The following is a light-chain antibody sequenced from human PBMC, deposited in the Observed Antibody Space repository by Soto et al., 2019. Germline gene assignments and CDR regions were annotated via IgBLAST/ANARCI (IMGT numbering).Light chain of an antibody. V-gene: IGKV1-8*01. J-gene: IGKJ1*01. Sequence: AIRMTQSPSSLSASTGDRVTITCRASQGISSYLAWYQQKPGKAPKLLIYAASTLQSGVPSRFSGSGSGTDFTLTISCLQPEDFATYYCQNYYSYTRTFRKPTRWIS. CDR3: QNYYSYTRT. CDR1: QGISSY. CDR2: AAS.